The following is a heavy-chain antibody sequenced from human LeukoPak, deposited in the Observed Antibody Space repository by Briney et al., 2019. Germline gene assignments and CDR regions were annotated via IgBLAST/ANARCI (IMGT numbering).Heavy chain of an antibody. CDR1: GYTFTSYG. D-gene: IGHD5-24*01. CDR2: ISAYNGNT. Sequence: GASVKVSCKASGYTFTSYGISWARQAPGQGLEWMGWISAYNGNTNYAQKLQGRVTMTTDTSTSTAYMELRSLRSDDTAVYYCARVFPLSSYKPFDPWGQGTLVTVSS. CDR3: ARVFPLSSYKPFDP. J-gene: IGHJ5*02. V-gene: IGHV1-18*01.